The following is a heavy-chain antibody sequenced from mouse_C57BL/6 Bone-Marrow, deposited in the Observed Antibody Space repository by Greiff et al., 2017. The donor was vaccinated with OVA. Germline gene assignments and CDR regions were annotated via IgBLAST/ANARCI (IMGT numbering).Heavy chain of an antibody. CDR1: GYTFTSYW. Sequence: LVESGAELVKPGASVKLSCKASGYTFTSYWMQWVKQRPGQGLEWIGEIDPSDSYTKYNQKFKGQGTLTVDTSSSTAYLQRSSLTSEDSAVYYCARSKDYSKGRVDYWGQGTTLTVSS. CDR3: ARSKDYSKGRVDY. J-gene: IGHJ2*01. CDR2: IDPSDSYT. D-gene: IGHD2-5*01. V-gene: IGHV1-50*01.